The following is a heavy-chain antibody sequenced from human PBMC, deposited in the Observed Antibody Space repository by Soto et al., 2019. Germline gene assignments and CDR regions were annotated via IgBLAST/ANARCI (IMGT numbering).Heavy chain of an antibody. J-gene: IGHJ4*02. V-gene: IGHV4-39*01. D-gene: IGHD6-13*01. CDR2: IYYSGST. CDR1: GGSISSSSYY. Sequence: SETLSLTCTVSGGSISSSSYYWGWIRQPPGKGLEWIGSIYYSGSTYYNPSLKSRVTISVDTSKNQFSLKLSSVTAADTAVYYCARTSEPSSSWLFDYWGQGTLVTVSS. CDR3: ARTSEPSSSWLFDY.